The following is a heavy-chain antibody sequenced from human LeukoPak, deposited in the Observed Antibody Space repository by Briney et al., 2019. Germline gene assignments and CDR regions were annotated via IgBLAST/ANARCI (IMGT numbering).Heavy chain of an antibody. J-gene: IGHJ4*02. D-gene: IGHD1-26*01. Sequence: GGSLRLSCAASGFSFSSYGMHWVRQAPGKGLEWVAVIYYDGSKEYYADSVKGRFTISRDNSKNKVYLQMNSLRADDTAVYYCAKDHSGSLLGYWGQGTLVTVSS. CDR1: GFSFSSYG. CDR3: AKDHSGSLLGY. V-gene: IGHV3-33*06. CDR2: IYYDGSKE.